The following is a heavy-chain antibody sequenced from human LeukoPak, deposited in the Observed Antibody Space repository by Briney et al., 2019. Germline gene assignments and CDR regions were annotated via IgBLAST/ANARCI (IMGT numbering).Heavy chain of an antibody. CDR1: GYTLTELS. CDR2: FDPEDGEI. CDR3: ATAGYSSGWPFDY. V-gene: IGHV1-24*01. J-gene: IGHJ4*02. Sequence: ASVKVSCKVSGYTLTELSMHWVRQAPGKGLEWMGGFDPEDGEIIYAQKFQGRVTMTEDTSTDTAYMELSSLRSEDTAVYYCATAGYSSGWPFDYWGQGTLVTVSS. D-gene: IGHD6-19*01.